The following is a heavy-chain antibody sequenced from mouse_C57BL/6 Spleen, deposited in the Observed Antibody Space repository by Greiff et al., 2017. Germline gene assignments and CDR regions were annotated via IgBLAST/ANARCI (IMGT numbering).Heavy chain of an antibody. CDR1: GYTFTSYT. J-gene: IGHJ2*01. CDR3: ARNCYYDYFGY. V-gene: IGHV1-4*01. D-gene: IGHD1-1*01. CDR2: INPSSGYS. Sequence: VQLQQSGAELARPGAPVKMSCKASGYTFTSYTTHWVKQRPGQGLEWIGYINPSSGYSKYNQKFQDKATLTADKSYSTAYMQLSSLTSEYSSVYYDARNCYYDYFGYWNQGTTLTDSS.